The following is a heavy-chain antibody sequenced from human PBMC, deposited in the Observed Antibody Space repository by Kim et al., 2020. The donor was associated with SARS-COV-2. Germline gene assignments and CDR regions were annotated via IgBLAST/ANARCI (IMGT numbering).Heavy chain of an antibody. Sequence: PSLQSRVTISVDTSKNQFSVKLSSVTAADTAVYYCAKDYGDYVPNWFDPWGQGTLVTVSS. CDR3: AKDYGDYVPNWFDP. J-gene: IGHJ5*02. V-gene: IGHV4-39*01. D-gene: IGHD4-17*01.